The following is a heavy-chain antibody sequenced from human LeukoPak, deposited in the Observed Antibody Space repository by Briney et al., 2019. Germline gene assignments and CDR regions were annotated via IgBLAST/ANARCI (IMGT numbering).Heavy chain of an antibody. D-gene: IGHD1-26*01. J-gene: IGHJ4*02. Sequence: GGSLRLSCAASGFTFSSNSMNCVRQAPGKGLECVSSISSSSGHIYYGDSVKGRLTISRDNAKNSLHLQMSSLRADDTAVYYCARDRASLRGAGVFDYWGQGTLVTVSS. V-gene: IGHV3-21*01. CDR2: ISSSSGHI. CDR3: ARDRASLRGAGVFDY. CDR1: GFTFSSNS.